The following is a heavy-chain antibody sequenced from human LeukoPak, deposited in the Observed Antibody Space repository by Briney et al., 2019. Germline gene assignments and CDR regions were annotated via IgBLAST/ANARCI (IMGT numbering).Heavy chain of an antibody. CDR1: GGSISSSSYY. J-gene: IGHJ4*02. V-gene: IGHV4-39*01. CDR3: ARLGRRLSHYFDY. CDR2: IYYSGST. D-gene: IGHD3-16*02. Sequence: PSETLSLTCTVSGGSISSSSYYWGWIRQPLGKGLEWIGSIYYSGSTYYNPSLKSRVTISVDTSKNQFSLKLSSVTAADTAVYYCARLGRRLSHYFDYWGQGTLVTVSS.